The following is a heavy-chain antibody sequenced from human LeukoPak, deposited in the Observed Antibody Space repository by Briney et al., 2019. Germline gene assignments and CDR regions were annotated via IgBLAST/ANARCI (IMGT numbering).Heavy chain of an antibody. CDR2: ISSSSSYI. CDR1: GFTFSSYS. Sequence: GGSLRLSCAASGFTFSSYSMNWVRQAPGKGLEWVSSISSSSSYIYYADSVKGRFTISRDNAKNSLYLQMNSLRAEDTAVYYCASASYGSGSPVYGYWGQGTLVTVSS. V-gene: IGHV3-21*01. CDR3: ASASYGSGSPVYGY. J-gene: IGHJ4*02. D-gene: IGHD3-10*01.